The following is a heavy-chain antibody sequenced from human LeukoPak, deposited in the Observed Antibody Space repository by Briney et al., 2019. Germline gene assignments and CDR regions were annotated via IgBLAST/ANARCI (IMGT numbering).Heavy chain of an antibody. V-gene: IGHV3-30*04. D-gene: IGHD1-1*01. Sequence: GGSLRLSCAASGFTFSSYAMHWVRQAPGKGLEWVAVISYDGSNKYYADSVKGRFTISRDNSKNTLYLQMNSLRAEDMALYYCARAGNDGPLHFDYWGQGTLVTVSS. CDR2: ISYDGSNK. CDR3: ARAGNDGPLHFDY. CDR1: GFTFSSYA. J-gene: IGHJ4*02.